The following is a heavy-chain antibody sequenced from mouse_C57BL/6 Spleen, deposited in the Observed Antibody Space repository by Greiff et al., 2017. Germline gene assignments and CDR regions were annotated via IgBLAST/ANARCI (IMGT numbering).Heavy chain of an antibody. J-gene: IGHJ4*01. CDR2: IWWDDDK. V-gene: IGHV8-8*01. CDR1: GFSLSTFGMG. CDR3: ARIERGPRWAMDY. Sequence: LQQSGPGILQPSQTLSLSCSFSGFSLSTFGMGVGWIRQPAGKGLEWLAHIWWDDDKYYNPALKSRLTISKDTSKNQVFLKIANVDTAATDTYYWARIERGPRWAMDYWGQGTSVTVAS.